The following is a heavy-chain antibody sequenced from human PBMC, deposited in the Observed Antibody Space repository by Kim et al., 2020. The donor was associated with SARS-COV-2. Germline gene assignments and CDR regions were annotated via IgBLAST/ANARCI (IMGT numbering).Heavy chain of an antibody. Sequence: GESLKISCKGSGYSFTSYWIGWVRQMPGKGLEWMGIIYPGDSDTRYSPSFQGQVTISADKSISTAYLQWSSLKASDTAMYYCARGCDDFWSGYPNRFDYWGQGTLVTVSS. CDR1: GYSFTSYW. CDR2: IYPGDSDT. D-gene: IGHD3-3*01. J-gene: IGHJ4*02. CDR3: ARGCDDFWSGYPNRFDY. V-gene: IGHV5-51*01.